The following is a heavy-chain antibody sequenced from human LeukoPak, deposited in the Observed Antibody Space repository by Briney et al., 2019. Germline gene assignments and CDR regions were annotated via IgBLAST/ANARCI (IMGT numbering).Heavy chain of an antibody. CDR2: FEPEEGKT. Sequence: ASVKVSCKASGYALSGLSIHWVRQSPGKGLEWMGGFEPEEGKTIYAQTFQGRLSMTEDTSTDTAFTELSTLESEDTAVYYCANEGDGFDLWGQGTMVTVSS. CDR1: GYALSGLS. CDR3: ANEGDGFDL. J-gene: IGHJ3*01. V-gene: IGHV1-24*01.